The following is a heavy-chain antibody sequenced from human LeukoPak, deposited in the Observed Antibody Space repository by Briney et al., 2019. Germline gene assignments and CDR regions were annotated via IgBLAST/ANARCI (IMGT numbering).Heavy chain of an antibody. D-gene: IGHD5-12*01. CDR2: IHPGDSDT. CDR1: GYSFTSYW. Sequence: GESLKISCKGSGYSFTSYWIGWVRQMPGKGLEWMGIIHPGDSDTRYSPSFQGQVTISADKSISTAYLQWSSLKASDTAMYYCARLQRYSGYDSPYNWFDPWGQGTLVTVSS. V-gene: IGHV5-51*01. CDR3: ARLQRYSGYDSPYNWFDP. J-gene: IGHJ5*02.